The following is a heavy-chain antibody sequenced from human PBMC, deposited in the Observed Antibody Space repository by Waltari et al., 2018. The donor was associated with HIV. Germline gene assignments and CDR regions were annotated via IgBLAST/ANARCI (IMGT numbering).Heavy chain of an antibody. CDR2: IYYSGST. D-gene: IGHD3-10*01. CDR1: GGSISSSSYY. CDR3: ARHPQYMVQGVLNWFDP. Sequence: QLQLQESGPGLVKPSETLSLTCTVSGGSISSSSYYWGWIRQPPGKGLEWIGSIYYSGSTYYNPSLKSRVTISVDTSKNQFSLKLSSVTAADTAVYYCARHPQYMVQGVLNWFDPWGQGTLVTVSS. V-gene: IGHV4-39*01. J-gene: IGHJ5*02.